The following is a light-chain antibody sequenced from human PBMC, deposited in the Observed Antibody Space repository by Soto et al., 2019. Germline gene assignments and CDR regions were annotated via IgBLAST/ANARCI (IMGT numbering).Light chain of an antibody. Sequence: DAVLTQSPLSLSVTLGQSASLSCWSSQSLVYGGGNIYLNWFHQRPGQSPRRLVYKISTRDSGVSDRFTGSASGTAFTLTISRVEAEDVGIYYCMQGTHWPYTFGQGTKLEI. CDR2: KIS. J-gene: IGKJ2*01. V-gene: IGKV2-30*01. CDR1: QSLVYGGGNIY. CDR3: MQGTHWPYT.